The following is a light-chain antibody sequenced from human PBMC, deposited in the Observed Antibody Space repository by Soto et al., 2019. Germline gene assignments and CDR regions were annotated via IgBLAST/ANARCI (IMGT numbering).Light chain of an antibody. Sequence: QPVLTQSPSASASLGASVKLTCTLSSGHSSYVIAWHQQQPEKGPRYLMKLHSDGSHNKGDGIPDRFSGSSSGAERYLTISSLQSEDEADYYYQTWGTGIVVFGGGTKVTVL. CDR1: SGHSSYV. V-gene: IGLV4-69*01. J-gene: IGLJ2*01. CDR3: QTWGTGIVV. CDR2: LHSDGSH.